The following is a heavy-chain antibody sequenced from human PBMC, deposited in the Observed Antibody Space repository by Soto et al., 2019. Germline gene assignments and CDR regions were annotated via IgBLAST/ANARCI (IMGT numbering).Heavy chain of an antibody. Sequence: SETLSLTCTVSGGSISSGDYYWSWIRQPPGKGLEWIGYIYYSGSTYYNPSLRSRLTISVDTSKNQFSLKLSSVTAADTAVYCCARLGPTTVPTSYFTGNYNGMDVWGQGTTVTSP. D-gene: IGHD4-17*01. CDR1: GGSISSGDYY. CDR2: IYYSGST. V-gene: IGHV4-30-4*01. J-gene: IGHJ6*02. CDR3: ARLGPTTVPTSYFTGNYNGMDV.